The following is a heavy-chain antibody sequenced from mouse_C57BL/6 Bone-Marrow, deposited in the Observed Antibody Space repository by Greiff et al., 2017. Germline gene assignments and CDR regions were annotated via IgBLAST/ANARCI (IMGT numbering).Heavy chain of an antibody. V-gene: IGHV1-18*01. Sequence: VQLQQSGPELVKPGASVKIPCKASGYTFTDYNMDWVKQSHGKSLEWIGDINPINGGTIYNQKFKGKATLTVDKSSSTAYMELRSLTSEDTAVYYCARRIYGSYGGPFAYWGQGTLVTVSA. J-gene: IGHJ3*01. CDR2: INPINGGT. D-gene: IGHD1-1*02. CDR3: ARRIYGSYGGPFAY. CDR1: GYTFTDYN.